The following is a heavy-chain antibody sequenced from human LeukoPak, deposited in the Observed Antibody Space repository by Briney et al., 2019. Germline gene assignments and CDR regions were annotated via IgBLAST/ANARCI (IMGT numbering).Heavy chain of an antibody. V-gene: IGHV3-23*01. Sequence: GGSLRLSCAASGFTFSSYAMSWVRQAPGKGLEWVSAISGSGSSTYYADSVKGRFTISRDNSKNTLYLQMNSLRAEDTAVYYCAKALYSGSGTQDFDYWGQGTLVTVSS. J-gene: IGHJ4*02. CDR1: GFTFSSYA. CDR2: ISGSGSST. D-gene: IGHD3-3*01. CDR3: AKALYSGSGTQDFDY.